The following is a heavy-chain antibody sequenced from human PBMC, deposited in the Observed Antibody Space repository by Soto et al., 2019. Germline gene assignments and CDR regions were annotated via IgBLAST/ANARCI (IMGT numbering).Heavy chain of an antibody. D-gene: IGHD3-10*01. Sequence: GESLKISCKGSGYSFTNYWIGWVRQMPGKGLEWMGIIYPGDSDTRYSPSFQGHVTISADKSISTAYLQWSSLKASDTAMYYCARGERITMVRGVISYGMDVWGQGTTVTVSS. V-gene: IGHV5-51*01. CDR3: ARGERITMVRGVISYGMDV. CDR1: GYSFTNYW. J-gene: IGHJ6*02. CDR2: IYPGDSDT.